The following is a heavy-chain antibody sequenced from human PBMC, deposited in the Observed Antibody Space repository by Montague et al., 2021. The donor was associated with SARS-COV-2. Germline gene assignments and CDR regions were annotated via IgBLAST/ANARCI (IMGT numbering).Heavy chain of an antibody. CDR1: QFTFSSYA. J-gene: IGHJ4*02. Sequence: SLRLSCAASQFTFSSYAMSWVRQAPGKGLEWVSTISGGGSSTYYADSVKGRFTISRDNSKNTLYLQMNSLRAEDTAVYYCAKGPSKYSVYDRYFAYWGRGTLVTVSS. CDR2: ISGGGSST. D-gene: IGHD5/OR15-5a*01. CDR3: AKGPSKYSVYDRYFAY. V-gene: IGHV3-23*01.